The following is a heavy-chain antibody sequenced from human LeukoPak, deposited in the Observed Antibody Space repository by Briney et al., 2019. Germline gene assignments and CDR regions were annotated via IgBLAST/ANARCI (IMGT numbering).Heavy chain of an antibody. Sequence: SETLSLTCTVSSDSIRSYFWSWIRQPPGKGLEWIGYIYYSGSTDYNPSLKSRVTISIDTSKTQFSLKLSSVTAADTAIYYRASXXSXXXXVIQNWGQGTLVTVAS. CDR2: IYYSGST. D-gene: IGHD2-21*01. CDR1: SDSIRSYF. V-gene: IGHV4-59*01. CDR3: ASXXSXXXXVIQN. J-gene: IGHJ4*02.